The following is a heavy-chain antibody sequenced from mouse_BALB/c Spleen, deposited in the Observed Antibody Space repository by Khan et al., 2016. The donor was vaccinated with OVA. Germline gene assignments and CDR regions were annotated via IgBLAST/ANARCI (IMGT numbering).Heavy chain of an antibody. J-gene: IGHJ4*01. D-gene: IGHD2-10*01. V-gene: IGHV2-6-1*01. CDR1: GFSLTNYG. CDR2: IWSDGST. CDR3: ARQPYYHYYIMDY. Sequence: QVQLKQSGPGLVAPSQSLSITCTISGFSLTNYGVHWVRQPPGKGLEWLGVIWSDGSTTYNSALKSRLGISKDNSKSQVFLKMNSLQTDDTAMYXCARQPYYHYYIMDYWGQGTSVTVSS.